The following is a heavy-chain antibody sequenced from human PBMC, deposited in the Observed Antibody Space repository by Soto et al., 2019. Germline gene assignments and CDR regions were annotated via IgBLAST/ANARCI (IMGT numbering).Heavy chain of an antibody. Sequence: GQSLTLSCVAGTFKLTKDCTLCGRLVSQGVREWVSFISSSGSHMYYAESVTGRFTIARDNAKNSLFLKMDSLRAEDTAIYFCARDDLEKQWLARSNYYGMDVWGQGTTVTVSS. CDR2: ISSSGSHM. CDR1: TFKLTKDC. CDR3: ARDDLEKQWLARSNYYGMDV. V-gene: IGHV3-21*01. D-gene: IGHD6-19*01. J-gene: IGHJ6*02.